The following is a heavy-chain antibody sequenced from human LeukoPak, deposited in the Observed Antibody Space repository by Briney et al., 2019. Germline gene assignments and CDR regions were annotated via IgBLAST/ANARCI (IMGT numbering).Heavy chain of an antibody. J-gene: IGHJ4*02. CDR1: DSSITSTYY. CDR3: ARVLHVPYLIDS. V-gene: IGHV4-38-2*02. Sequence: SETLSLTCTVSDSSITSTYYWAWFRQPPGKGLEWIATVFRLQTVRTFNNPSLGSRVTMSLDPSHNQFSLNLTSVTAADTALYFCARVLHVPYLIDSRGQGTLVTVSS. CDR2: VFRLQTVRT. D-gene: IGHD3-10*02.